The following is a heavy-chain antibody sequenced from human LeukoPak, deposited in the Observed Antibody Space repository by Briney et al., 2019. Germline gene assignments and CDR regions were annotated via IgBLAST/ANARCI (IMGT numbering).Heavy chain of an antibody. D-gene: IGHD5-12*01. CDR1: GGTFSSYT. Sequence: SVKVSCKASGGTFSSYTISWVRQAPGQGLEWMGRIIPILGIANYAQKFQGRVTITADKSTSTAYMELSSLRSEDTAVCYCARVMGHSGYERYYYYGMDVWGQGTTVTVSS. CDR2: IIPILGIA. CDR3: ARVMGHSGYERYYYYGMDV. J-gene: IGHJ6*02. V-gene: IGHV1-69*02.